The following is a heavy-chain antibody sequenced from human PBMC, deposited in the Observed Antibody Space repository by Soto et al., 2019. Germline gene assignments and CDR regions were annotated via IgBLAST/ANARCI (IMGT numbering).Heavy chain of an antibody. D-gene: IGHD6-6*01. CDR3: ASSRIAARKGRFDY. J-gene: IGHJ4*02. Sequence: SETLSLTCAVYGGSSIGYYWSWIRQPPGKGLEWIGEINHSGSTNYNPSLKSRVTISVDTSKNQFSLKLSSVTAADTAVYYCASSRIAARKGRFDYWGQGTLVTVSS. CDR1: GGSSIGYY. V-gene: IGHV4-34*01. CDR2: INHSGST.